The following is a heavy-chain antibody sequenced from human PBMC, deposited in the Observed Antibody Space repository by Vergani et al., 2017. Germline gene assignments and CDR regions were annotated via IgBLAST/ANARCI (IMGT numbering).Heavy chain of an antibody. CDR1: GGTFSSYA. Sequence: QVQLVQSGAEVKQPGSSVKVSCKASGGTFSSYAISWVRQAPGQGLEWMGVIIPVFGTANYAQKFQGRVTITADESTSTAYMELSSLRSEDTAVYYCASARANYYDSSGYYFDDWGQGTLVTVSS. D-gene: IGHD3-22*01. V-gene: IGHV1-69*01. CDR3: ASARANYYDSSGYYFDD. CDR2: IIPVFGTA. J-gene: IGHJ4*02.